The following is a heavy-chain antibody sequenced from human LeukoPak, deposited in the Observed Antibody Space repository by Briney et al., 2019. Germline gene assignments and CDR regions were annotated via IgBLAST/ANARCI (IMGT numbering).Heavy chain of an antibody. V-gene: IGHV3-23*01. J-gene: IGHJ4*03. CDR3: AKDGPNMITFGGVIPYFDY. CDR2: ISGSGGST. Sequence: QTGGSLRLSCAASGFTFSGYAMSWVRQAPGKGLEWVSAISGSGGSTYYADSVKGRFTISRDNSKNTLYLQMNSLRAEDTAVYYCAKDGPNMITFGGVIPYFDYWGQGTTVTVSS. D-gene: IGHD3-16*01. CDR1: GFTFSGYA.